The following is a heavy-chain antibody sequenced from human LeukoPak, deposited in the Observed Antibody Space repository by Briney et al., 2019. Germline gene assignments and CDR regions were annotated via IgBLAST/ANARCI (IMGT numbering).Heavy chain of an antibody. CDR3: ARGSLIGIAVAVPDS. J-gene: IGHJ5*01. V-gene: IGHV4-59*01. Sequence: SETLSLTCTVSGGSISSYYWSWIGQPPGKGLEWIGYIDYSGSTSYNPSLKSRVTISIDTSKNQFSLKLSSLTAADTAVYYCARGSLIGIAVAVPDSWGQGTLVTVSS. CDR1: GGSISSYY. CDR2: IDYSGST. D-gene: IGHD6-19*01.